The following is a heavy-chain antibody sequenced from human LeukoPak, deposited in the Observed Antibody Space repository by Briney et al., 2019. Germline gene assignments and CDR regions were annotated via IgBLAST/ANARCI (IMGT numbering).Heavy chain of an antibody. Sequence: PSETLSLTCAVYGGSFSGYYWSWIRQPPGKGLEWIGEINHSGSTNYNPSLKSRVTISVDTSKNQFSLKLSSVTAADTAVYFCARGTLHRYSGSRLYYFDYWGQGTLVTVSS. V-gene: IGHV4-34*01. CDR3: ARGTLHRYSGSRLYYFDY. J-gene: IGHJ4*02. D-gene: IGHD1-26*01. CDR2: INHSGST. CDR1: GGSFSGYY.